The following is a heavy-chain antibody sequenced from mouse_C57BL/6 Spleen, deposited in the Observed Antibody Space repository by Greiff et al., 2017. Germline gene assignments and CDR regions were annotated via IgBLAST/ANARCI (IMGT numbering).Heavy chain of an antibody. J-gene: IGHJ1*03. CDR3: ARSLYGNYDGWDFCV. CDR1: GYTFTSYW. D-gene: IGHD2-1*01. CDR2: IDPNSGGT. Sequence: QVQLQQPGAELVKPGASVKLSCKASGYTFTSYWMHWVKQRPGRGLEWIGRIDPNSGGTKYTEKFKSKATMTVDKPSSTAYMQLRSLTSEDSAVYDCARSLYGNYDGWDFCVWGTGTTVTVSS. V-gene: IGHV1-72*01.